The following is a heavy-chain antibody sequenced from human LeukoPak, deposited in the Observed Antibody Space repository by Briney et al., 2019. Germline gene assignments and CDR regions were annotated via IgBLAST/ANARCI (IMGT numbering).Heavy chain of an antibody. CDR1: GGSFSGYY. CDR3: ARGLTIFGF. Sequence: PSETLSLTCAVYGGSFSGYYWSWIRQPPGEGLEWIGEINHSGSTNYNPSLKSRVTISVDTSKNQFSLKLSSVTAADTAVYYCARGLTIFGFWGQGTLVTVSS. J-gene: IGHJ4*02. D-gene: IGHD3-3*01. V-gene: IGHV4-34*01. CDR2: INHSGST.